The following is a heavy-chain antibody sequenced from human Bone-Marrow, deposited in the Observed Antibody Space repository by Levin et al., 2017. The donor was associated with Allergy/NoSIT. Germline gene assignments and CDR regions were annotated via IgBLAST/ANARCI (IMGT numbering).Heavy chain of an antibody. D-gene: IGHD5-18*01. CDR3: AANVDTAMFDY. Sequence: GGSLRLSCGASGFTFRNYAMNWVRQAPGKGLEWVSAVSERGDYTYYADSVKGRFTISRDNSKNTLYLKMNSLRAEDTAIYYCAANVDTAMFDYWGQGTLVTVSS. CDR2: VSERGDYT. CDR1: GFTFRNYA. V-gene: IGHV3-23*01. J-gene: IGHJ4*02.